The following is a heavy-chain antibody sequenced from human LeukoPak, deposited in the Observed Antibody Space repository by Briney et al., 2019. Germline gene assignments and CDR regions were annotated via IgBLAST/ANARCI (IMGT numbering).Heavy chain of an antibody. Sequence: SETLSPTCTVSGGSISSYYWSWIRQPAGKGLEWIGRIYTSGSTNYNPSLKSRVTMSVDTSKNQFSLKLSSVTAADTAVYYCARDAPRPDSSSWYAAFDIWGQGTMVTVSS. CDR2: IYTSGST. V-gene: IGHV4-4*07. CDR1: GGSISSYY. CDR3: ARDAPRPDSSSWYAAFDI. J-gene: IGHJ3*02. D-gene: IGHD6-13*01.